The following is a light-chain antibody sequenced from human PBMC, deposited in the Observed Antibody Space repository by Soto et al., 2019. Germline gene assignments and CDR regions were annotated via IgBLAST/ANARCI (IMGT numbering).Light chain of an antibody. V-gene: IGKV3-20*01. CDR2: GAS. J-gene: IGKJ1*01. Sequence: EIVLTQSPGTLSLSPGEGATLSCRASQSVSSSYLAWYQQKPGQAPRLLIYGASSRATGIPDRFSGSGSGTDFTLTISRLEPEDFAVYYCQQYGSSLWTFGQGTTVDIK. CDR3: QQYGSSLWT. CDR1: QSVSSSY.